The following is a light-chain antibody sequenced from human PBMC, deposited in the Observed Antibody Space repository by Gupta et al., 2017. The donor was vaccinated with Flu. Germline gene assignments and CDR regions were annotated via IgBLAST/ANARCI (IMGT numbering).Light chain of an antibody. Sequence: DIQMTQSPSTLSASVGDRVTITCRASQNISTWLAWYQQKPGKAPNLLIYKASTLQSGVPSRFSGSGSGTEFILTISSRQPDDFANYYCQHENNSPWTFGQGTKVEIK. CDR3: QHENNSPWT. CDR1: QNISTW. V-gene: IGKV1-5*03. CDR2: KAS. J-gene: IGKJ1*01.